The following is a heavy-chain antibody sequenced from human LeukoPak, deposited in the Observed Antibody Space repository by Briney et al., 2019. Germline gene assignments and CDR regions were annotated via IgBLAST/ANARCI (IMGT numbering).Heavy chain of an antibody. J-gene: IGHJ6*03. D-gene: IGHD4-17*01. CDR1: GYTFTSYG. CDR2: MNPNSGNT. V-gene: IGHV1-8*03. Sequence: ASVKVSCKASGYTFTSYGITWVRQATGQGLEWMGWMNPNSGNTGYAQKFQGRVTITRNTSISTAYMELSSLRSDDTAVYYCARGPYGDYGGDYYYYYMDVWGKGTTVTISS. CDR3: ARGPYGDYGGDYYYYYMDV.